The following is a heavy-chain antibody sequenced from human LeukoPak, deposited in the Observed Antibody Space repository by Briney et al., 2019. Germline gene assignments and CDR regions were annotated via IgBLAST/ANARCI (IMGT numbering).Heavy chain of an antibody. CDR1: GFTFSSYS. D-gene: IGHD6-6*01. CDR2: ISSSSSTI. Sequence: GGSLRLSCAASGFTFSSYSMNWVRQAPGKGLEWVSYISSSSSTIYYADSVKGRFTISRDNAKNSLYLQMNSLRAEDTAVYYCARDSPAARLDYWGQGTLVTVSS. V-gene: IGHV3-48*01. CDR3: ARDSPAARLDY. J-gene: IGHJ4*02.